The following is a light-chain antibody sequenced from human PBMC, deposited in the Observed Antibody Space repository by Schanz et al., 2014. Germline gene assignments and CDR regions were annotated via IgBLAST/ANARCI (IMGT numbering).Light chain of an antibody. J-gene: IGLJ3*02. V-gene: IGLV2-8*01. CDR2: EVN. CDR1: SSDVGGNNY. Sequence: QSALTQPPSASGSPGQSVAISCTGTSSDVGGNNYVSWYQQHPGKAPKLLIYEVNKRPSGVPDRFSGSKSGNTASLTVSGLQAEDEADYYCQSFDSSLTHRVFGGGTKLTVL. CDR3: QSFDSSLTHRV.